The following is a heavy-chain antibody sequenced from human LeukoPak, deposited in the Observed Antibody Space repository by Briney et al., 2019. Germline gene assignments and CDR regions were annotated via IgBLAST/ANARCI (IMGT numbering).Heavy chain of an antibody. CDR2: IYYSGST. V-gene: IGHV4-59*01. CDR1: GGSISSYY. D-gene: IGHD4-17*01. J-gene: IGHJ4*02. CDR3: ARHDYGDYPFDY. Sequence: PSETLSLTCTVSGGSISSYYWSWIRQPPGKGLEWIGCIYYSGSTNYNPSLKSRVTISVDTSKNQFSLKLSSVTAADTAVYYCARHDYGDYPFDYWGQGTLVTVSS.